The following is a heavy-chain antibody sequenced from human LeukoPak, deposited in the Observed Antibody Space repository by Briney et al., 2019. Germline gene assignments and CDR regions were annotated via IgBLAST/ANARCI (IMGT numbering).Heavy chain of an antibody. J-gene: IGHJ4*02. CDR2: IYTSGST. D-gene: IGHD3-10*01. CDR3: ARDGEAYYYGSGSYYDY. CDR1: GGSISSYY. Sequence: SETLSLTCTVSGGSISSYYWSWIRQPAGKGLEWIGRIYTSGSTNYNPSLKSRVTMSVDTSKNQFSLKLSSVTAADTAVYYCARDGEAYYYGSGSYYDYWGQGTLVTVSS. V-gene: IGHV4-4*07.